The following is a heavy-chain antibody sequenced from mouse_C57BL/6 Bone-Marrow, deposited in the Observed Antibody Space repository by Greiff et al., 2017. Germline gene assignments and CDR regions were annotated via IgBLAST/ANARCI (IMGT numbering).Heavy chain of an antibody. CDR2: IDPENGDT. CDR1: GFNIKDDY. D-gene: IGHD2-4*01. J-gene: IGHJ3*01. Sequence: VQLQQSGAELVRPGASVKLSCTASGFNIKDDYMHWVKQRPEQGLEWIGWIDPENGDTEYASKFQGKATITADTSSNTAYLQLSSLTSEDTAVYYCTTVYDYDWFAYWGQGTLVTVSA. CDR3: TTVYDYDWFAY. V-gene: IGHV14-4*01.